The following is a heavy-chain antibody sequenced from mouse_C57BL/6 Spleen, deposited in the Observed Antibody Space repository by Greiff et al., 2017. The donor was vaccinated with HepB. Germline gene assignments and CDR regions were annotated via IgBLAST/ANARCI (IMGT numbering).Heavy chain of an antibody. J-gene: IGHJ2*01. CDR1: GYAFSSSW. CDR3: ARNWVFDY. D-gene: IGHD4-1*01. Sequence: QVQLKESGPELVKPGASVKISCKASGYAFSSSWMNWVKQRPGKGLEWIGRIYPGDGDTNYNGKFKGKATLTADKSSSTAYMQLSSLTSEDSAVYFCARNWVFDYWGQGTTLTVSS. V-gene: IGHV1-82*01. CDR2: IYPGDGDT.